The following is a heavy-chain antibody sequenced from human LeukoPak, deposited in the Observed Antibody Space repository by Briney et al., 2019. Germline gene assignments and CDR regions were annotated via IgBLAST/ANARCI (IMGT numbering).Heavy chain of an antibody. CDR2: ISSSSSYI. CDR3: ARDPFSSSSWYGDDY. CDR1: GFTFSSYS. Sequence: GGSLRLSCAASGFTFSSYSMNWVRQAPGKGLEWVSSISSSSSYIYYADSVKGRFTISRDNAKNSLYLQMNSLRAEDTAVYYCARDPFSSSSWYGDDYWGQGTLVTVFS. D-gene: IGHD6-13*01. J-gene: IGHJ4*02. V-gene: IGHV3-21*01.